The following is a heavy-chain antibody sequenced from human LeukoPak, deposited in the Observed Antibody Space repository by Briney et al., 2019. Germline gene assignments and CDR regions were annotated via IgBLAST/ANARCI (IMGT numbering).Heavy chain of an antibody. J-gene: IGHJ4*02. CDR1: GFTFSSYW. CDR2: INSDGSSA. D-gene: IGHD3-10*01. CDR3: ARAAESLFPFDS. V-gene: IGHV3-74*01. Sequence: GGSLRLSCAASGFTFSSYWMHWVRHTPGKGLVWVSRINSDGSSATYADSVKGRFTISRDNAKNTLYLQMNSLRAEDTAVYYCARAAESLFPFDSWGQETLVTVSS.